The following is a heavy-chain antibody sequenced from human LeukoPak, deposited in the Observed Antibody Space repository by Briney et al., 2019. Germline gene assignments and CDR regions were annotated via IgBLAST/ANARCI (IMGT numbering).Heavy chain of an antibody. CDR3: AKEYYFDH. J-gene: IGHJ4*02. Sequence: GGSLRLSCAASGFTSSGSGMHWVRQAPGKGLEWVAFIRHDGRSKYYADSMKGRFTISRDISKNIVYLQMSSLRAEDTAVYFCAKEYYFDHWGQGTLVTVSS. CDR1: GFTSSGSG. CDR2: IRHDGRSK. V-gene: IGHV3-30*02.